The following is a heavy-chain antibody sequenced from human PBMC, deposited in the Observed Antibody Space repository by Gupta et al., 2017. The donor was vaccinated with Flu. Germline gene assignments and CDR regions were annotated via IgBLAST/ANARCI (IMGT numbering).Heavy chain of an antibody. CDR2: IYHSGST. V-gene: IGHV4-4*02. J-gene: IGHJ6*02. D-gene: IGHD3-10*01. CDR3: ARLEVTMVRGVIGYYYGMDV. Sequence: VRQPPGKGLEWIGEIYHSGSTNYNPSLKSRVTISVDKSKNQFSLKLSSVTAADTAVYYCARLEVTMVRGVIGYYYGMDVWGQGTTVTVSS.